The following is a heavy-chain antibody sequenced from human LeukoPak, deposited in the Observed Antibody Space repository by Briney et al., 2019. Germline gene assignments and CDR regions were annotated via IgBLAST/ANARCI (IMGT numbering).Heavy chain of an antibody. J-gene: IGHJ4*02. CDR2: ISGSGGST. D-gene: IGHD4-23*01. Sequence: GGSLRLSCAASGFTFSSYAMSWVRQAPGKGLEWVSAISGSGGSTYYADSVKGRFTISRDNSKNTLYLQMNSLRAEDTAVYYCAKPRYGGNQKYYFDYWGQGTLVTVSS. CDR1: GFTFSSYA. V-gene: IGHV3-23*01. CDR3: AKPRYGGNQKYYFDY.